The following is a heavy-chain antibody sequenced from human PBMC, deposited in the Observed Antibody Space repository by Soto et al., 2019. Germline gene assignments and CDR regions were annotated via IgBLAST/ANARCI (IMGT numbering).Heavy chain of an antibody. D-gene: IGHD5-12*01. J-gene: IGHJ4*02. CDR2: ISHLEST. V-gene: IGHV4-30-2*01. CDR1: GASITYGGYS. Sequence: QLQLHQSGSGLVKASQTLSLNSTLSGASITYGGYSWSWIRQPPGKDLEWLGYISHLESTFYNPSFQSRLTLSIDRSKNQFSLKLASMTAADTAVYYCARGGGYDPFDYWGQGTLVTVAS. CDR3: ARGGGYDPFDY.